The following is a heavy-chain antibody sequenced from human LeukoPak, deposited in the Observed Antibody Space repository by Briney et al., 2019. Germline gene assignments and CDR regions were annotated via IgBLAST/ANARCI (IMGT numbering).Heavy chain of an antibody. V-gene: IGHV4-61*02. CDR1: GGSISSGSYY. CDR3: ARSQRYSSSWYFNHAEYFQH. J-gene: IGHJ1*01. D-gene: IGHD6-13*01. CDR2: IYTSGST. Sequence: SSQTLSLTCTVSGGSISSGSYYWSWIRQPAGKGLEWIGRIYTSGSTNYNPSLKSRVTISVDTSKNQFSLKLSSVTAADTAVYYCARSQRYSSSWYFNHAEYFQHWGQGTLVTVSS.